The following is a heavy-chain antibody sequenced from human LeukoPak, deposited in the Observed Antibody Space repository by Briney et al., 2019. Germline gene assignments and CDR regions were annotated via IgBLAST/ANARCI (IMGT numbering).Heavy chain of an antibody. J-gene: IGHJ4*02. V-gene: IGHV4-39*01. D-gene: IGHD2-2*01. CDR2: HYYSGST. Sequence: PSETLSLTCTVSGGSINSSGYYWGWIRQPPGKGLEWIGSHYYSGSTYYNPSLKSRVTISVDTSRNQFSLKLSSVTAADTAVYYCANSMRADIVVVPAAEDWGQGTLVTVSS. CDR1: GGSINSSGYY. CDR3: ANSMRADIVVVPAAED.